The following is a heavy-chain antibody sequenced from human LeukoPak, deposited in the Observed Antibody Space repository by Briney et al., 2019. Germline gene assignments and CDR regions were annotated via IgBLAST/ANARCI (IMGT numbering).Heavy chain of an antibody. CDR3: ARDTYSGSYSSYYFDY. J-gene: IGHJ4*02. D-gene: IGHD1-26*01. Sequence: ASVKVSCKASGYTFTGYYMHWVRQAPGQGLKWMGWINPNSGGTNYAQKFQGRVTMTRDTSISTAYMELSRLRSDDTAVYYCARDTYSGSYSSYYFDYWGQGTLVTVSS. V-gene: IGHV1-2*02. CDR1: GYTFTGYY. CDR2: INPNSGGT.